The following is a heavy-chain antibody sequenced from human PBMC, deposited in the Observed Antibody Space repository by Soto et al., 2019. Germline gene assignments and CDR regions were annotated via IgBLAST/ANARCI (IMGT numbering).Heavy chain of an antibody. CDR3: TTVTTSSVFDY. Sequence: EVQLVESGGGLVQPGGSLSLSCAASGFTFSSYWMTWVRQAPGKGLEWVGNINPDGSEKHYVDSEKGRFTISSGNPENSLYLQMNSLRVEDTAVYYCTTVTTSSVFDYWGQGNLVTVSS. CDR1: GFTFSSYW. J-gene: IGHJ4*02. CDR2: INPDGSEK. V-gene: IGHV3-7*05. D-gene: IGHD4-17*01.